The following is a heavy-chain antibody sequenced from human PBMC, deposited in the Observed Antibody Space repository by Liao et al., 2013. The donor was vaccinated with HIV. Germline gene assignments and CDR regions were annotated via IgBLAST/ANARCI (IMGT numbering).Heavy chain of an antibody. CDR1: GGSISSSSYY. V-gene: IGHV4-39*07. Sequence: QVQLQESGPGLVKPSETLSLTCTVSGGSISSSSYYWGWIRQPPGKGLEWIGSIYSSGSTNYNPSLKSRVTISVDTSKNQFSLKLSSVTAADTAVYYCARDPRGXATFPLFDYWGQGTLVTVSS. J-gene: IGHJ4*02. CDR2: IYSSGST. CDR3: ARDPRGXATFPLFDY. D-gene: IGHD5-12*01.